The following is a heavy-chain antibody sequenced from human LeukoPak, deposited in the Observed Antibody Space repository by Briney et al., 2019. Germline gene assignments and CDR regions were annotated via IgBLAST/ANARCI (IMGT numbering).Heavy chain of an antibody. J-gene: IGHJ3*02. CDR1: GFTFSSYA. Sequence: PGRSLRLSCAASGFTFSSYAMHWVRQAPGKGLEWVAVISYDGSNKYYADSVKGRFTISRDNSKNTLYLQMNSLRAEDTAVYHCARGGAQKAFDIWGQGTMVTVSS. CDR3: ARGGAQKAFDI. CDR2: ISYDGSNK. V-gene: IGHV3-30*14.